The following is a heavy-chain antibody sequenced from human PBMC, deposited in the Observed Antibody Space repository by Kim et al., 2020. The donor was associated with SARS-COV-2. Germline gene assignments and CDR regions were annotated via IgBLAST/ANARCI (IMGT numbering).Heavy chain of an antibody. CDR3: ARRLTMVRGVIISGAFDI. D-gene: IGHD3-10*01. Sequence: GESLKISCKGSGYSFTSYWIGWVRQMPGKGLEWMGIIYPGDSDTRYSPSFQGQVTISADKSISTAYLQWSSLKASDTAMYYCARRLTMVRGVIISGAFDIWGQGTMVTVSS. J-gene: IGHJ3*02. CDR2: IYPGDSDT. CDR1: GYSFTSYW. V-gene: IGHV5-51*01.